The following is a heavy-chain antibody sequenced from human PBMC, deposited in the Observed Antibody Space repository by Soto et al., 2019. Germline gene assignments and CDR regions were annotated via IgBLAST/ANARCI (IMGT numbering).Heavy chain of an antibody. D-gene: IGHD1-26*01. CDR1: GFTFSSYS. Sequence: EVQLVESGGGLVQPGGSLRLSCVASGFTFSSYSMNWVRQAPGKGLEWVSYISGNSRTIHYADSVRGRFTTSRDKAKNSLYLQMSSLRDADTAVYYCARDFAWAFDYWGQGTLLTVSP. CDR3: ARDFAWAFDY. CDR2: ISGNSRTI. V-gene: IGHV3-48*02. J-gene: IGHJ4*02.